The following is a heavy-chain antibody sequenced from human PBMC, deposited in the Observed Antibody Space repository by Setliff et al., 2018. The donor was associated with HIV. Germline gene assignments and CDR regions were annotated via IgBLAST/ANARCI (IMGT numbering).Heavy chain of an antibody. CDR2: ITSSGSTI. Sequence: GGSLRLSCAASGFTFSDYYMSWIRQAPGKGLEWVSYITSSGSTIYYPDCVTGRFTISRDNAKSSLYLQMNSLRAEDTAVYYCETDPRRLSYWGQGTLVTVSS. CDR1: GFTFSDYY. CDR3: ETDPRRLSY. D-gene: IGHD2-21*01. J-gene: IGHJ4*02. V-gene: IGHV3-11*04.